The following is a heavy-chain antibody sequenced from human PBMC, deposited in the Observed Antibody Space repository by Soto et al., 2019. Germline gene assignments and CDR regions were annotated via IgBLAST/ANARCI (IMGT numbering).Heavy chain of an antibody. CDR1: GLTFSRCW. CDR3: ARVRANDYEIDY. D-gene: IGHD4-17*01. J-gene: IGHJ4*02. Sequence: GVSRSVACPACGLTFSRCWMTWVRRAPGKGLQWVANIFRDGSDKYYLDSVKGRFTISRDNARNSLFLQMNSLRAEDTAVYYCARVRANDYEIDYWGQGTLVTVSS. CDR2: IFRDGSDK. V-gene: IGHV3-7*03.